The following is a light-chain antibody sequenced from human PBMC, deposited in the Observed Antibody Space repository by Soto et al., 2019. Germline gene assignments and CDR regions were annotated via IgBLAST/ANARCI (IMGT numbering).Light chain of an antibody. CDR1: SSDVGSYNF. CDR2: EVS. J-gene: IGLJ1*01. Sequence: QSVRTQAASVSGSPGQSITISCTGTSSDVGSYNFVSWYQQHPGKAPKVMIYEVSKRPSGVSNRFSGSKSGNTASLTISGLQAEDEADYYCCSYAGSSTPWIFATETKVTVL. CDR3: CSYAGSSTPWI. V-gene: IGLV2-23*02.